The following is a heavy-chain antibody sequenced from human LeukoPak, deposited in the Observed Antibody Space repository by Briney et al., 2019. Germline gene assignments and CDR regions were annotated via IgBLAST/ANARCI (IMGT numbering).Heavy chain of an antibody. CDR3: VSGSYLDFDY. D-gene: IGHD3-10*01. CDR2: FDPEDGET. CDR1: GYTLTELS. J-gene: IGHJ4*01. V-gene: IGHV1-24*01. Sequence: ASAKVSCMVSGYTLTELSMHWVRQAPGKGLEWMGGFDPEDGETIYAQKFQGRVTMTEDTSTDTAYMELSSLRSEDTAVYYCVSGSYLDFDYWGQGTLVTVSS.